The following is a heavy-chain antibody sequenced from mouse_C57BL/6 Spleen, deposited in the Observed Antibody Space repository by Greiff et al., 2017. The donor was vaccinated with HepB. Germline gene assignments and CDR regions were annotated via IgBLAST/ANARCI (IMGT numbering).Heavy chain of an antibody. J-gene: IGHJ3*01. Sequence: QVQLQQSGAELARPGASVKLSCKASGYTFTSYGISWVKQRTGQGLEWIGEIYPRSGNTYYNEKFKGKATLTADKSSSTAYMELRSLTSEDSAVYFCARPTMVTTGRFAYWGQGTLVTVSA. CDR3: ARPTMVTTGRFAY. D-gene: IGHD2-9*01. CDR1: GYTFTSYG. CDR2: IYPRSGNT. V-gene: IGHV1-81*01.